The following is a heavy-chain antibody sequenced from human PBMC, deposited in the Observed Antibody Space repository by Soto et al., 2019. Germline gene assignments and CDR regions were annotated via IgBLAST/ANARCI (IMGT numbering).Heavy chain of an antibody. J-gene: IGHJ4*02. CDR1: GFTFSSYA. V-gene: IGHV3-23*01. D-gene: IGHD2-15*01. CDR2: ISGSGGST. CDR3: AKVPELGYCSGGSCYGRLYYFDY. Sequence: GGSLRLSCAASGFTFSSYAMSWVRHAPGKGLEWVSAISGSGGSTYYADSVKGRFTISRDNSKNTLYLQMNSLRAEDTAVYYCAKVPELGYCSGGSCYGRLYYFDYWGQGTLVTVSS.